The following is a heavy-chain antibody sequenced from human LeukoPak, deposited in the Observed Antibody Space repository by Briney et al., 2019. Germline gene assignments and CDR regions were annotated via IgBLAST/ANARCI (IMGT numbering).Heavy chain of an antibody. D-gene: IGHD6-19*01. CDR1: GYTFTSYG. CDR2: ISAYNGNT. J-gene: IGHJ4*02. CDR3: ARDLGIAVAGTVVDY. V-gene: IGHV1-18*01. Sequence: GASVKVSCKASGYTFTSYGISWVRQAPGQGLEWMGWISAYNGNTNYAQKLQGRVIMTTDTSTSTAYMELRSLRSDDTAVYYCARDLGIAVAGTVVDYWGQGTLVTVSS.